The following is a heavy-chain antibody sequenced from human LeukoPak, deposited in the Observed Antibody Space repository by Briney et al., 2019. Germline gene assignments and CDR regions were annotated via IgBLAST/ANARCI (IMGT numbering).Heavy chain of an antibody. CDR3: AAGIRVVILDY. D-gene: IGHD3-3*01. Sequence: GGSLRLSCAASGFTVSSNYMSWVRLAPGKGLEWVSVIYSGGSTYYADSVKGRFTISRDNSKNTLYLQMNSLRAEDTAVYYCAAGIRVVILDYWGQGTLVTVSS. CDR1: GFTVSSNY. CDR2: IYSGGST. V-gene: IGHV3-66*01. J-gene: IGHJ4*02.